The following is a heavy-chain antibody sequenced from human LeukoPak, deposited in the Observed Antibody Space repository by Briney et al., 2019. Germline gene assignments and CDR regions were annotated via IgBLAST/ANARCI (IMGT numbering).Heavy chain of an antibody. CDR3: ARGPRGYSGYGNNFDY. V-gene: IGHV4-34*09. D-gene: IGHD5-12*01. J-gene: IGHJ4*02. CDR1: GGSFSGYY. CDR2: IYYSGST. Sequence: SETLSLTCAVYGGSFSGYYWSWIRQPPGKGLEWIGYIYYSGSTYYNPSLKSRVTISVDTSKNQFSLKLSSVTAADTAVYYCARGPRGYSGYGNNFDYWGQGTLVTVSS.